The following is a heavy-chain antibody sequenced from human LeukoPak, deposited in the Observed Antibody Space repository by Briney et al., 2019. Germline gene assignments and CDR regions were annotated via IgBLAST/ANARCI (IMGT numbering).Heavy chain of an antibody. D-gene: IGHD5-24*01. Sequence: SETLSLTCAVYGGSFSGYYWSWIRQPPGKGLEWIGEINHSGSTNYNPSLKSRVTISVDTSKNQFSLKLSSVTAADTAVYYCATMTTIQAGWGQGTLVSVSS. CDR1: GGSFSGYY. J-gene: IGHJ4*02. CDR2: INHSGST. CDR3: ATMTTIQAG. V-gene: IGHV4-34*01.